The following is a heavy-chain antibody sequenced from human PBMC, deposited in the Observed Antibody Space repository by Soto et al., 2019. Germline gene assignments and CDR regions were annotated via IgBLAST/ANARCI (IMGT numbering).Heavy chain of an antibody. Sequence: QVQLVQSGAEVKKPGSSVKVSCKASGGTFSSYAISWVRHAPGQGLEWMGGVIPIVGTANYAQKLQGRVTITADESTSTASMELSSLRTKDTAVPYCASENPPDYCDGDSYVTYFYYGMDVWGQGTTVTVSS. J-gene: IGHJ6*02. CDR3: ASENPPDYCDGDSYVTYFYYGMDV. D-gene: IGHD2-21*02. V-gene: IGHV1-69*12. CDR2: VIPIVGTA. CDR1: GGTFSSYA.